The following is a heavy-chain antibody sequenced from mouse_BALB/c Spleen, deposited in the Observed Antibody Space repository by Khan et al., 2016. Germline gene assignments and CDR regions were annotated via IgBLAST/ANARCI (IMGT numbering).Heavy chain of an antibody. CDR1: GYSITSDYA. J-gene: IGHJ2*01. CDR2: ISYSGST. D-gene: IGHD2-3*01. CDR3: ASWLLGFPCYSYY. Sequence: EVQLQESGPGLVKPSQSLSLTCTVTGYSITSDYAWNWIRQFPGNKLEWMGYISYSGSTTNKPSLKSRISISRDTSKNQFFLQLNSVTTEDTATXYCASWLLGFPCYSYYCGQGTTLIVSS. V-gene: IGHV3-2*02.